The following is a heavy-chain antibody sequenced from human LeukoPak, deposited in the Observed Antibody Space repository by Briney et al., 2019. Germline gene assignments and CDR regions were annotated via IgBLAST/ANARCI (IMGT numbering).Heavy chain of an antibody. CDR3: ARDRDYYDSSGARDELFDY. CDR1: GYTFTSYG. CDR2: ISAYNGNT. D-gene: IGHD3-22*01. Sequence: ASVKVSCKASGYTFTSYGISWVRQAPGQGLEWMGWISAYNGNTNYAQKLQGRVTMTTDTSTSTAYMELRSLRSDDTAVYYCARDRDYYDSSGARDELFDYWGQGTLVTVSS. J-gene: IGHJ4*02. V-gene: IGHV1-18*01.